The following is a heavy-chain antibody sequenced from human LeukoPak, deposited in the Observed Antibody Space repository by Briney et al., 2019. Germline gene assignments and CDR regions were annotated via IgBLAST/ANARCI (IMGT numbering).Heavy chain of an antibody. Sequence: GGSLRLSCAASGFTVSSNYMSWVRQAPGKGLEWVANIKQDGSEKYYVDSVKGRFTISRDNAKNSLYLQMNSLRAEDTAVYYCARDQWSLGYSSSSDYWGQGTLVTVSS. V-gene: IGHV3-7*01. CDR1: GFTVSSNY. CDR2: IKQDGSEK. CDR3: ARDQWSLGYSSSSDY. J-gene: IGHJ4*02. D-gene: IGHD6-6*01.